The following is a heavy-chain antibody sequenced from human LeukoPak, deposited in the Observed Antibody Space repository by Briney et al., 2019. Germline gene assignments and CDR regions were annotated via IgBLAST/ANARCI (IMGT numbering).Heavy chain of an antibody. J-gene: IGHJ6*02. CDR2: VSKSDGTT. Sequence: GGSLRLSCAAAGFTFTTYAMSWVRQAPGKGLEWVSSVSKSDGTTYYADSVKGRLTISRDNSKNTLHLQMNGLRAEDTAVYYCARGSYGMDVWGQGTTVTVSS. CDR1: GFTFTTYA. V-gene: IGHV3-23*01. CDR3: ARGSYGMDV.